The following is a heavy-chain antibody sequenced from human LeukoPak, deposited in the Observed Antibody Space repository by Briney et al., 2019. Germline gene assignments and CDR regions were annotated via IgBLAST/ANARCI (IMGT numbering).Heavy chain of an antibody. V-gene: IGHV4-59*08. CDR2: IYYSGST. Sequence: SETLSLTCTVSGGSISSYYWSWIRQPPGKGLEWIGYIYYSGSTNYNPSLKSRVTISVDTSKNQFSLKLSSVTAADTAVYYCARQLDAGAFDIWGQGTMVTVSP. D-gene: IGHD3-9*01. CDR1: GGSISSYY. J-gene: IGHJ3*02. CDR3: ARQLDAGAFDI.